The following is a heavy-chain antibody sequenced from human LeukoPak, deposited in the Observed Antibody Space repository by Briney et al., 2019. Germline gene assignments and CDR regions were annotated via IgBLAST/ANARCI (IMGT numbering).Heavy chain of an antibody. V-gene: IGHV4-59*12. CDR1: GGSLSGYY. Sequence: SETLSLTCTVSGGSLSGYYWSWMRQPPGKGLEWIGYFYYSGSTNNNPSLKSRVTISVDKSKNQFSLKLSSVTAADTAVYYCARDGSYYYGMDVWGQGTTVTVSS. CDR2: FYYSGST. J-gene: IGHJ6*02. CDR3: ARDGSYYYGMDV.